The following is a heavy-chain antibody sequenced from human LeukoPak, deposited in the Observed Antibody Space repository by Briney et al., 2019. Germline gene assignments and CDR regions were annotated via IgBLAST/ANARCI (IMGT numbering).Heavy chain of an antibody. Sequence: ASVKVSCKASGYTFTSYDINWVRQATGQGLERMGWMNPNSGNTGYAQKFQGRVTMTRNTSISTAYMELSSLRSEDTAVYYCATFGAYSGYDLDNYYYYYGMDVWGQGTTVTVSS. CDR2: MNPNSGNT. CDR3: ATFGAYSGYDLDNYYYYYGMDV. D-gene: IGHD5-12*01. CDR1: GYTFTSYD. V-gene: IGHV1-8*01. J-gene: IGHJ6*02.